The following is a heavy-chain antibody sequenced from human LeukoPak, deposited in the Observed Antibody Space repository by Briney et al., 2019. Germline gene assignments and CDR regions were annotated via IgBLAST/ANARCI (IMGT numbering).Heavy chain of an antibody. D-gene: IGHD6-19*01. CDR1: GFTFSDYY. V-gene: IGHV3-11*04. CDR2: ISSSGSTI. Sequence: GGSLRLSCAASGFTFSDYYMSWIRQAPGKGLEWVSYISSSGSTIYYADSVKGRFTICRDNAKNSLYLQMNSLRAEDTAVYYCATSGWYGYYYFDYWGQGTLVTVSS. J-gene: IGHJ4*02. CDR3: ATSGWYGYYYFDY.